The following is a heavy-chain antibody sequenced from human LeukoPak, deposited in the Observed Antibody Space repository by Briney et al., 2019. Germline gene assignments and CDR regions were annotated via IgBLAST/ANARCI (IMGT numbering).Heavy chain of an antibody. CDR1: GYSISSGYY. CDR3: ARGYNLRGAIGSYSGGFAFDI. V-gene: IGHV4-38-2*02. Sequence: SETLSLTCTVSGYSISSGYYWGWIRQPPGKGLEWIGSTYHSGSTYYNPSLKSRVTISVDTSKNQFSLKLSSVTAADTAVYYCARGYNLRGAIGSYSGGFAFDIWGQGTMVTVSS. CDR2: TYHSGST. J-gene: IGHJ3*02. D-gene: IGHD1-26*01.